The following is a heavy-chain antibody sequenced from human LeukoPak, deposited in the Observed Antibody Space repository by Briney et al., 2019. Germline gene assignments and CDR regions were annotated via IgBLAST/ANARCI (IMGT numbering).Heavy chain of an antibody. CDR3: ARVRYFDWLSDY. J-gene: IGHJ4*02. D-gene: IGHD3-9*01. CDR2: IKQGGSEK. V-gene: IGHV3-7*03. CDR1: GFTFSSYW. Sequence: GGPLRLSCAASGFTFSSYWMSWVRQAPGKGLEWVANIKQGGSEKYYVDSVKGRFTISRDNAKNSLYLQMNSLRAEDTAVYYCARVRYFDWLSDYWGQGTLVTVSS.